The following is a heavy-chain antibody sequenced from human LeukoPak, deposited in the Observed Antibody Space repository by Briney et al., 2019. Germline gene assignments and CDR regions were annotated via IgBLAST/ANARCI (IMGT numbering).Heavy chain of an antibody. CDR3: AKDRKPEYYYYYYMDV. CDR2: ISGSGGST. D-gene: IGHD2/OR15-2a*01. Sequence: GGSLRLSCAASGFTFSSYAMSWVRQAPGKGLEWVSAISGSGGSTYYADSVKGRFTISRDNSKNTLYLQMNSLRAEDTAVYYCAKDRKPEYYYYYYMDVWGKGTTVTVSS. J-gene: IGHJ6*03. V-gene: IGHV3-23*01. CDR1: GFTFSSYA.